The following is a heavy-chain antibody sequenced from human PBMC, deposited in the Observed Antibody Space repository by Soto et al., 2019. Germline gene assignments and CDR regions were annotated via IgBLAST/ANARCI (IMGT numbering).Heavy chain of an antibody. CDR1: GDTFTSYY. CDR3: ARSSGGNFGIIIEGTNWVAP. J-gene: IGHJ5*02. CDR2: INPHGGST. V-gene: IGHV1-46*01. Sequence: GASVKVSCKAPGDTFTSYYLNWVRQAPGQGLEWMGVINPHGGSTAYAQKFKGRVTLTRDTSASTVYMEVSSLTSEDTAMYYCARSSGGNFGIIIEGTNWVAPWGQGTLVTVSS. D-gene: IGHD1-26*01.